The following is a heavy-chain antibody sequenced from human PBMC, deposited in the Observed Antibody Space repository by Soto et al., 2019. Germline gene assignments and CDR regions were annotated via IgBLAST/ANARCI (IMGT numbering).Heavy chain of an antibody. Sequence: GESLKISCKGSGYSFTSYWIGWVRQMPGKGLEWMGIIYPGDSDTRYSPSFQGQVTISADKSISTAYLQWSSLKSSDTAMYYCARQVQVPADLKDVWSRWTTVTVSS. J-gene: IGHJ6*02. CDR3: ARQVQVPADLKDV. CDR2: IYPGDSDT. CDR1: GYSFTSYW. V-gene: IGHV5-51*01. D-gene: IGHD2-2*01.